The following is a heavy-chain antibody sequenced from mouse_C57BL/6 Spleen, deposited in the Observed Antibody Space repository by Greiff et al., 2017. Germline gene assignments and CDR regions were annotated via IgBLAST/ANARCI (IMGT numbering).Heavy chain of an antibody. CDR3: TTAGLDTTVVAHVDY. Sequence: VQLQQSGAELVRPGASVKLSCTASGFNIKDYYMHWVKQRPEQGLEWIGRIDPEDGDTEYAPKFQGKATMTADTSSNTAYLQLSSLTSEDTAVYYCTTAGLDTTVVAHVDYWGQGTTLTVSS. J-gene: IGHJ2*01. CDR1: GFNIKDYY. CDR2: IDPEDGDT. V-gene: IGHV14-1*01. D-gene: IGHD1-1*01.